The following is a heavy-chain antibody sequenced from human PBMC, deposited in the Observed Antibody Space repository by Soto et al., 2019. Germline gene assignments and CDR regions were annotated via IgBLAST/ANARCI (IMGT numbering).Heavy chain of an antibody. J-gene: IGHJ6*02. CDR1: GGSISSYY. CDR3: AEGIAADSYGMDV. Sequence: SETLSLTCTVSGGSISSYYWSWIRQPPGKGLEWIGYIYYSGSTNYNPSLKSRVTISVDTSKNQFSLKLSSVTAADTAVYYCAEGIAADSYGMDVWGQGTTVTVS. V-gene: IGHV4-59*01. CDR2: IYYSGST. D-gene: IGHD6-13*01.